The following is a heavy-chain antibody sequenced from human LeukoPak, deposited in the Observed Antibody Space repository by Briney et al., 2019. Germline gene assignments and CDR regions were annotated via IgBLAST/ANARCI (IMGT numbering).Heavy chain of an antibody. D-gene: IGHD2-15*01. CDR1: GFTFSSYA. J-gene: IGHJ4*02. CDR2: ISYDGSNK. V-gene: IGHV3-30*04. Sequence: GGSLRLSCAASGFTFSSYAMHWVRQAPGKGLEWVAVISYDGSNKYYADSVEGRFTISRDNSKNTLYLQMNSLRAEDTAVYYCARDLTREYCSGGSCYWVLGYWGQGTLVTVSS. CDR3: ARDLTREYCSGGSCYWVLGY.